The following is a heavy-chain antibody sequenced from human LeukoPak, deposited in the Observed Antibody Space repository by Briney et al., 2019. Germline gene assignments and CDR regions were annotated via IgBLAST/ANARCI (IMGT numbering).Heavy chain of an antibody. CDR3: AREGDGYTRSSAFDI. V-gene: IGHV4-4*07. CDR1: GGSISSYY. D-gene: IGHD5-24*01. J-gene: IGHJ3*02. CDR2: VYTSGSA. Sequence: SETLSLTFTVSGGSISSYYWSWIRQPAGKGLEWIGRVYTSGSANYNPSLKSRVTMSVDTSENQFSLKLTSVTAADTAVYYCAREGDGYTRSSAFDIWGQGTMVTVSS.